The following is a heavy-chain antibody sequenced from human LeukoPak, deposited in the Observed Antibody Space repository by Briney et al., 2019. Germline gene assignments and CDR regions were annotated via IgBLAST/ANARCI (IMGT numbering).Heavy chain of an antibody. V-gene: IGHV3-7*01. CDR2: IKQDGSEK. J-gene: IGHJ4*02. Sequence: PGGSLRLSCAASAFTLSYYWKRWVRQAPGKGLEWVANIKQDGSEKNYVDSVKGRFTISRDNAKNSLYLQMNSLRAEDTAAYYCARDRGGHSYWGQGTLVTVSS. CDR3: ARDRGGHSY. CDR1: AFTLSYYW.